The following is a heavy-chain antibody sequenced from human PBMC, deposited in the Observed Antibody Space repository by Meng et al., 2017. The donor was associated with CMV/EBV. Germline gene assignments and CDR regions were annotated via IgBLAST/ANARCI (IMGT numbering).Heavy chain of an antibody. V-gene: IGHV3-53*01. J-gene: IGHJ3*02. CDR1: GFTFSSYE. Sequence: GESLKISCAASGFTFSSYEMNWVRQAPGKGLEWVSVIYSGSSTYYADSVKGRFTISRDNSKNTLYLQMNSLRAEDTAVYYCAREAVLMATIPRAFDIWGQGTLVTVSS. CDR2: IYSGSST. CDR3: AREAVLMATIPRAFDI. D-gene: IGHD5-24*01.